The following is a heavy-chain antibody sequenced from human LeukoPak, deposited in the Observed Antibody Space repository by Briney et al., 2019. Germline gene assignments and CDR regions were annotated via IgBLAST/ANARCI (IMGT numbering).Heavy chain of an antibody. CDR1: GGSFSGYY. J-gene: IGHJ6*03. CDR2: IYYSGST. Sequence: SETLSLTCAVYGGSFSGYYWSWIRQPPGKGLEWIGYIYYSGSTNYNPSLKSRVTISVDTSKNQFSLKLSSVTAADTAVYYCARSVYYYGSGRMDYYYMDVWGKGTTVTISS. CDR3: ARSVYYYGSGRMDYYYMDV. V-gene: IGHV4-59*01. D-gene: IGHD3-10*01.